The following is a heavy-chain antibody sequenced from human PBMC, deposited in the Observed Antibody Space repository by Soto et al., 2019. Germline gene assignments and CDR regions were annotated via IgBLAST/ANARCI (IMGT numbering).Heavy chain of an antibody. D-gene: IGHD4-4*01. CDR2: IIPIFGTA. J-gene: IGHJ6*02. CDR1: GGTFSSYA. V-gene: IGHV1-69*05. CDR3: ARAGREMTTLGYYSYGMDV. Sequence: QVQLVQSGAEVKKPGSSVKVSCKASGGTFSSYAISWVRQAPGQGLEWMGGIIPIFGTANYAQKFQGRVTITTDESTSTAYMELSSLRSEDTAVYYCARAGREMTTLGYYSYGMDVWGQGTTVTVSS.